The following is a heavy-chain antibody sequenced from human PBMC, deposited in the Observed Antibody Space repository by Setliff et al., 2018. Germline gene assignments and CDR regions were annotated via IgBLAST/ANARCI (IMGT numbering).Heavy chain of an antibody. D-gene: IGHD1-26*01. CDR3: ARWGENSGRPDWRAFDI. Sequence: SETLSLTCTVSGGSINNYHWNWIRQPPGKGLEWIGYVGYNGNTHYNPSLNSRVTMSVDASKNQFSLKLTSVSAADTAVYYRARWGENSGRPDWRAFDIWGQGTMVTVSS. CDR1: GGSINNYH. V-gene: IGHV4-59*01. J-gene: IGHJ3*02. CDR2: VGYNGNT.